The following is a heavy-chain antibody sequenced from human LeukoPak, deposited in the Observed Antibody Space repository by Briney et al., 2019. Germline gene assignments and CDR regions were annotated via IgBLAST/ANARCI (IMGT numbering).Heavy chain of an antibody. D-gene: IGHD5-12*01. CDR2: NYYSGST. CDR3: ARVSGYDWESFYDY. J-gene: IGHJ4*02. Sequence: SETLSLTCAAYGGSFSGYYWSWVRQPPGKGLEWIGYNYYSGSTNYNPSLKSRVTISVDTSKNQFSLKLNSVTAADTAVYYCARVSGYDWESFYDYWGQGTLVTVSS. CDR1: GGSFSGYY. V-gene: IGHV4-59*01.